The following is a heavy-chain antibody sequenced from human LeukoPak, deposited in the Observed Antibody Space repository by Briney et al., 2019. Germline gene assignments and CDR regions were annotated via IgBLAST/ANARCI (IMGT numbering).Heavy chain of an antibody. CDR2: INPKRGGT. V-gene: IGHV1-2*02. J-gene: IGHJ4*02. CDR1: GYSFTGYY. Sequence: GASVTVSCKASGYSFTGYYMHWVRPAPAQGLEWMGWINPKRGGTTYARKFQDRVTMTRDTSISTAYRELSRLRSDDTAVYYCAREGSSRDGYNYNYYFDYWGQGTLVTVSS. D-gene: IGHD5-24*01. CDR3: AREGSSRDGYNYNYYFDY.